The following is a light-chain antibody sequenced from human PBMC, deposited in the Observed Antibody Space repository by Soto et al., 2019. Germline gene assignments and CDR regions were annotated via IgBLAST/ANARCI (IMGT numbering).Light chain of an antibody. V-gene: IGKV3-11*01. CDR3: QERSRWPVT. CDR2: DAS. Sequence: EIVMTQSPATLSVSPGERATLSCRASQSISNKLVWYQQKLGQAPRLLIYDASNRATGIPARFSGSGSGTDFTLTISSLEPEDFAVYYCQERSRWPVTFGQGTRLEI. CDR1: QSISNK. J-gene: IGKJ5*01.